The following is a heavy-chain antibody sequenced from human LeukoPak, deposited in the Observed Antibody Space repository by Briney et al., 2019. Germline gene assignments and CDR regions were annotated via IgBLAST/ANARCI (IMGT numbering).Heavy chain of an antibody. Sequence: GGSLRLSCAASGFTFSSYSMNWVRQAPGEGLEWVSSISSSSSYIYYADSVKGRFTISRDNAKNSLYLQMNSLRAEDTAVYYCARDLSGWTLGYFQHWGQGTLVTVSS. V-gene: IGHV3-21*01. CDR2: ISSSSSYI. CDR3: ARDLSGWTLGYFQH. D-gene: IGHD6-19*01. CDR1: GFTFSSYS. J-gene: IGHJ1*01.